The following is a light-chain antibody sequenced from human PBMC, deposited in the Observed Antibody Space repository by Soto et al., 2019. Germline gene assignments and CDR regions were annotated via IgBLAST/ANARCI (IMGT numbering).Light chain of an antibody. Sequence: QTVVTQEPSFSVSPGRTVTLTRGLSSGSVSTSYYPSWYQLTPGQAPRTLIYSTNTRSSGVPNRFSGSILENKAALTITGAQADDESDYYCVLYMGTGISVFGGGTKLTVL. CDR1: SGSVSTSYY. CDR3: VLYMGTGISV. J-gene: IGLJ3*02. CDR2: STN. V-gene: IGLV8-61*01.